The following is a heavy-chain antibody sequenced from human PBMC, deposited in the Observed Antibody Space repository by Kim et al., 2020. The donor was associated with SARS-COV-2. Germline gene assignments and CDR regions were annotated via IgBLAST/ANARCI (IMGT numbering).Heavy chain of an antibody. CDR1: GGSFSGHS. Sequence: SETLSLTCAVYGGSFSGHSWTWIRQPPGKGLEWIGEITHSGSTKYNPSLKSRLTISIDMSKNQFSLKLTSVTAADTGLYYCTRGRVGAFPAPVLGPGPYCYYITLDFWGDGAT. J-gene: IGHJ6*02. CDR2: ITHSGST. D-gene: IGHD1-26*01. CDR3: TRGRVGAFPAPVLGPGPYCYYITLDF. V-gene: IGHV4-34*01.